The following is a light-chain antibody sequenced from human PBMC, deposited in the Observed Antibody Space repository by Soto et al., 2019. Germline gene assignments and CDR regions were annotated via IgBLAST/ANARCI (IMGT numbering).Light chain of an antibody. J-gene: IGLJ1*01. Sequence: QSVLTQPPSASGTLGQRVSISCSGGSSNIGSPNVYWYQQLPGTAPKLLIFKNNQRPSGVPDRFSGSKSGTSASLAISGLRSEDEADYYCAAWDDSLSGRVFGTGTKLTVL. CDR2: KNN. CDR3: AAWDDSLSGRV. CDR1: SSNIGSPN. V-gene: IGLV1-47*01.